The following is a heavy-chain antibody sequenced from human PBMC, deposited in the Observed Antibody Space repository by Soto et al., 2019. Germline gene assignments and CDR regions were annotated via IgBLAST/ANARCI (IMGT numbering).Heavy chain of an antibody. CDR2: IYYSGST. Sequence: QVQLQESGPGLVKPSQTLSLTCTVSGGSISSGGYYWSWIRQHPGKGLEWIGYIYYSGSTYYNPSLKSRVTISVDTSKNQFSLKLSSVTAADTAVYYCARDRDNDYGDYDAFDIWGQGTMVTVSS. V-gene: IGHV4-31*03. J-gene: IGHJ3*02. CDR1: GGSISSGGYY. D-gene: IGHD4-17*01. CDR3: ARDRDNDYGDYDAFDI.